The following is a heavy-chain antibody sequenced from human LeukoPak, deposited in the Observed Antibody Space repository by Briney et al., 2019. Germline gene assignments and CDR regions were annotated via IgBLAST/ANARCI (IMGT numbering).Heavy chain of an antibody. CDR2: VYTSGTT. D-gene: IGHD3-16*01. Sequence: SETLSLACTVSGGSISSDDYYCSWIRQPAGKGLEWIGRVYTSGTTNYNPSLKSRVTISVDTSKNQFSLKLSSVTAADTAVYYCARGKGASYVCGSYSWFDPWGQGTLVTVSS. V-gene: IGHV4-61*02. CDR3: ARGKGASYVCGSYSWFDP. J-gene: IGHJ5*02. CDR1: GGSISSDDYY.